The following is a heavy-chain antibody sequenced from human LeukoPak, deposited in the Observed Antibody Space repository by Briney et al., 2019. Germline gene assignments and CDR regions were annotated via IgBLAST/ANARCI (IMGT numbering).Heavy chain of an antibody. J-gene: IGHJ5*02. CDR3: ARAPGRCSGGSCYSGWFDP. Sequence: SQTLSLTCAVSVGSISSGGYSGSWIRQPPGKGLEWIGYIYQSGRTYYHPSLKSRVTISVDRSKNQFSLKLSSVTAADTAVYYCARAPGRCSGGSCYSGWFDPWGQETLVTVSS. CDR2: IYQSGRT. CDR1: VGSISSGGYS. D-gene: IGHD2-15*01. V-gene: IGHV4-30-2*01.